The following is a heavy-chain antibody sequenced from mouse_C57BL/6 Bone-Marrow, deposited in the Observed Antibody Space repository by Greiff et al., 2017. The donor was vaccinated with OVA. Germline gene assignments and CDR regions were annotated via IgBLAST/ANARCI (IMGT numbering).Heavy chain of an antibody. V-gene: IGHV5-4*01. CDR2: ISDGGSYT. Sequence: DVQLVESGGGLVKPGGSLKLSCAASGFTFSSYAMSWVRQTPEKRLEWVATISDGGSYTYYPDNVKGRFTISRDNAKNNLYLQMSHLKSEDTAMYYCARVDDGYYEAYWGQGTLVTVSA. D-gene: IGHD2-3*01. J-gene: IGHJ3*01. CDR3: ARVDDGYYEAY. CDR1: GFTFSSYA.